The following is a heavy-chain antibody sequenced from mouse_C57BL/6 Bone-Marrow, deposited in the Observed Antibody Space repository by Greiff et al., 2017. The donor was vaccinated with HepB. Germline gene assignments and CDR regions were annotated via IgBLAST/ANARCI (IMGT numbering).Heavy chain of an antibody. CDR3: ARGALYYYGYYFGC. CDR1: GYTFTSYW. CDR2: IHPNSGST. V-gene: IGHV1-64*01. Sequence: QVQLQQPGAELVKPGASVKLSCKASGYTFTSYWMHWVKQRPGQGLEWIGMIHPNSGSTNYNEKFKSKATLTVDKSSSTAYMQLSSLTSEDSAVYYCARGALYYYGYYFGCWGQGTTLSAAS. D-gene: IGHD1-1*01. J-gene: IGHJ2*01.